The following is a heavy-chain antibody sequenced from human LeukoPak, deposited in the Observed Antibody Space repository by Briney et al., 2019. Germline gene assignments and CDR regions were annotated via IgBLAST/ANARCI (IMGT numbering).Heavy chain of an antibody. J-gene: IGHJ5*02. V-gene: IGHV4-34*01. CDR3: ARYLTWIQLNNWFDP. CDR2: INHSGST. CDR1: GGSFSGYY. Sequence: PSETLSLTCAVYGGSFSGYYWSWIRQPPGKGLEWIGEINHSGSTNHNPSLKSRVTISVDTFKNQFSLKLSSVTAADTAVYYCARYLTWIQLNNWFDPWGQGTLVTVSS. D-gene: IGHD5-18*01.